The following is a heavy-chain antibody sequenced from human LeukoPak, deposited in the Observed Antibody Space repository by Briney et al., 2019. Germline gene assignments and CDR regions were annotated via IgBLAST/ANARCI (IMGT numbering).Heavy chain of an antibody. V-gene: IGHV3-49*03. CDR1: GFIVSDNY. CDR2: IRSKAYGGTT. CDR3: TRNILGYCSGGSCPETYYFDY. J-gene: IGHJ4*02. D-gene: IGHD2-15*01. Sequence: PGGSLRLSCVASGFIVSDNYMSWFRQAPGKGLEWVGFIRSKAYGGTTEYAASVKGRFTISRDDSKSIAYLQMNSLKTEDTAVYYCTRNILGYCSGGSCPETYYFDYWGQGTLVTVSS.